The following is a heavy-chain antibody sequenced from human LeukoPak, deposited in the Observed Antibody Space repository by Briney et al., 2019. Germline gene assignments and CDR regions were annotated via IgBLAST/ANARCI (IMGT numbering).Heavy chain of an antibody. V-gene: IGHV3-21*01. Sequence: GGSLRLSCAASGFTFSSYSMNWVRQAPGKGLEWVSSISSSSSYIYYADSVKGRFTISRDNAKNSLYLQMNSLRVEDTAVYYCARDALHYDFWSGKNWFDPWGQGTLVTVSS. CDR1: GFTFSSYS. D-gene: IGHD3-3*01. J-gene: IGHJ5*02. CDR3: ARDALHYDFWSGKNWFDP. CDR2: ISSSSSYI.